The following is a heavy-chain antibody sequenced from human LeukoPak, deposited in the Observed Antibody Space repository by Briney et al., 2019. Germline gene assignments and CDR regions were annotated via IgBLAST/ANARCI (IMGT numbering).Heavy chain of an antibody. Sequence: SVKVSCKASGGTFSSYAISWVRQALGQGLEWMGRIIPILGIANYAQKFQGRVTITADKSTSTAYMELSSLRSEDTAVYYCARGLITMVRGVNPPGYWGQGTLVTVSS. D-gene: IGHD3-10*01. J-gene: IGHJ4*02. V-gene: IGHV1-69*04. CDR3: ARGLITMVRGVNPPGY. CDR1: GGTFSSYA. CDR2: IIPILGIA.